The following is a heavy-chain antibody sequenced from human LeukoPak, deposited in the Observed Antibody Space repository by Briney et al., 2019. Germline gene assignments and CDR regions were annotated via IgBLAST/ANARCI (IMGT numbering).Heavy chain of an antibody. V-gene: IGHV3-9*01. CDR3: AKDPSSSWYFGWFDP. D-gene: IGHD6-13*01. J-gene: IGHJ5*02. CDR2: ISWNSGSI. Sequence: GGSLRLSCAASGFTFDDYAMHWVRQAPGKGLEWVSGISWNSGSIGYADSVKGRFTISRDNAKNSLYLQMNSLRAEDTALYYCAKDPSSSWYFGWFDPWGQGTLVTVSS. CDR1: GFTFDDYA.